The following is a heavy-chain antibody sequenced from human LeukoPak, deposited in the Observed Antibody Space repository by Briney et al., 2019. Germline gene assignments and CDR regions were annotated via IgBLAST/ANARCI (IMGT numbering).Heavy chain of an antibody. CDR3: AKDHGGHLFDY. J-gene: IGHJ4*02. CDR2: ISYDGSNK. V-gene: IGHV3-30*18. CDR1: GFTFSSYD. Sequence: GGSLRLSCAASGFTFSSYDMHWVRQAPGKGLEWVAVISYDGSNKYYADSVKGRFTISRDNSKNTLYLQMNSLRAEDTAVYYCAKDHGGHLFDYWGQGTLVTVSS. D-gene: IGHD4-23*01.